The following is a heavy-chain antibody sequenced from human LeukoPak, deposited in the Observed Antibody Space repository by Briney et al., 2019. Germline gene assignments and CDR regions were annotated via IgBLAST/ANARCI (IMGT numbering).Heavy chain of an antibody. Sequence: PGGSLRLSCAASGFAFSSYWMSWFRQAPGKGLEWVANIKQDGSEKFYADSVKGRFTVSRDNAKNSLFLQMNSLRAEDTAVYYCAKDPLSGPAGAFDIWGQGTMVTVSS. V-gene: IGHV3-7*01. CDR2: IKQDGSEK. CDR3: AKDPLSGPAGAFDI. CDR1: GFAFSSYW. J-gene: IGHJ3*02. D-gene: IGHD3-10*01.